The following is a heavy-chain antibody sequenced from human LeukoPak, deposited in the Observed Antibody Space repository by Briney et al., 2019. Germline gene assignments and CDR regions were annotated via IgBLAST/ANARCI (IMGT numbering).Heavy chain of an antibody. Sequence: SETLSLTCTVSGGSISSYYWSRIRQPPGKGLEWIGYIYYSGSTNYNPSLKSRVTISVDTSKNQFSLKLSSVTAADTAVYYCARQGDGYNTRFDYWGQGTLVTVSS. D-gene: IGHD5-24*01. CDR2: IYYSGST. V-gene: IGHV4-59*08. CDR1: GGSISSYY. CDR3: ARQGDGYNTRFDY. J-gene: IGHJ4*02.